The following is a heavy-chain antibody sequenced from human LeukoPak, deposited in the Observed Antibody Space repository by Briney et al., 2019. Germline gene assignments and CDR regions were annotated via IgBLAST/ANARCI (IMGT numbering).Heavy chain of an antibody. CDR2: SNSDGSST. Sequence: GGSLRLSCAASGFTFSSYWMHWVRQAPGKGLVWVSRSNSDGSSTTYADSVKGRFTISRDNAKNTLYLQMNSLRAEDTAVYYCARVYGSGSHFGGGFDYWGQGTLVTVSS. D-gene: IGHD3-10*01. J-gene: IGHJ4*02. V-gene: IGHV3-74*01. CDR3: ARVYGSGSHFGGGFDY. CDR1: GFTFSSYW.